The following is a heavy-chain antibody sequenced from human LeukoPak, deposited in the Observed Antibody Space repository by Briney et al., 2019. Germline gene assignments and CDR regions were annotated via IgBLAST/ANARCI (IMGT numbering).Heavy chain of an antibody. CDR2: IRSKANSYAT. CDR1: GFTFSKHG. V-gene: IGHV3-73*01. D-gene: IGHD3-10*01. CDR3: TSRESMVRGVRDY. J-gene: IGHJ4*02. Sequence: GGTLRLSCAASGFTFSKHGMNWVRQAPGKGLEWVGRIRSKANSYATAYAASVKGRFTISRDDSKNTAYLQMNSLKTEDTAVYYCTSRESMVRGVRDYWGQGTLVTVSS.